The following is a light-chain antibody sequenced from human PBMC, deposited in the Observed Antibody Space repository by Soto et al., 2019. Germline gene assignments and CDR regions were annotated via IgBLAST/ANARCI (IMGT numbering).Light chain of an antibody. Sequence: DIQMTQSPSTLSASVGDRVTITCRASQSLSGWLAWYQQKPGKAPKLLIYKASTLKSGVPSRFSGSGSGTEFTLTISSLQPDDFATYYCQHYNSYSEAFGQGTKVELK. J-gene: IGKJ1*01. CDR3: QHYNSYSEA. CDR1: QSLSGW. CDR2: KAS. V-gene: IGKV1-5*03.